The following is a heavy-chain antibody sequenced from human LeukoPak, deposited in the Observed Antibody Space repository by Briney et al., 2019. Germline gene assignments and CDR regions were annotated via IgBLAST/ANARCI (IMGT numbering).Heavy chain of an antibody. D-gene: IGHD2/OR15-2a*01. CDR3: VSFYETY. Sequence: PGGSLRLSCAASGNYWIHWARQVPGKGLVWVSHINSDGSWTSYADSVKGRFTISKDNAKNTVYLQMNSLRAEDTAVYYCVSFYETYWGRGTLVTVSS. V-gene: IGHV3-74*01. CDR2: INSDGSWT. J-gene: IGHJ4*02. CDR1: GNYW.